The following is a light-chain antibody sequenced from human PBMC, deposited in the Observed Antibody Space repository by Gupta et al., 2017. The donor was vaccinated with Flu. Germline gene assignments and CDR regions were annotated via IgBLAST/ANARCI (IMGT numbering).Light chain of an antibody. CDR1: GLGDKY. V-gene: IGLV3-1*01. CDR3: QAWDSTTTV. J-gene: IGLJ2*01. Sequence: SYDLSQPPSVSVSPGQTASITCSGDGLGDKYVSWYQHKPGQSPVLVIHLDTKRPSGIPERFSGSNSGNTATLTIRGTHSMDEADYHCQAWDSTTTVFGGGTKLTVL. CDR2: LDT.